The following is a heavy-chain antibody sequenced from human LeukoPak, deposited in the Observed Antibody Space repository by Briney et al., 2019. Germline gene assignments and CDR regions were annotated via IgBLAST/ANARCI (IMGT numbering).Heavy chain of an antibody. CDR1: GFTVSSNY. CDR3: AKDGGAGYCSGGSCYTAY. V-gene: IGHV3-53*05. Sequence: GGSLRLSCAASGFTVSSNYMSWVRQAPGKGLEWVSVIYSGGSTYYADSVKGRFTISRDNSKNTLYLQMNSLRAEDTAVYYCAKDGGAGYCSGGSCYTAYWGQGTLVTVSS. CDR2: IYSGGST. J-gene: IGHJ4*02. D-gene: IGHD2-15*01.